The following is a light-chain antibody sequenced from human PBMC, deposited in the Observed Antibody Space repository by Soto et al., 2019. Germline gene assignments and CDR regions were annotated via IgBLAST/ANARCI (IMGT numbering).Light chain of an antibody. V-gene: IGKV1-39*01. CDR2: AAS. CDR1: QSISSY. Sequence: DIQMTQSPSSLCASVGDRVTITCRASQSISSYLNWYQQKPGKAPKLLIYAASSRQSGVPSRFSGSGSGTDFTLTISSLQPEDFATYYCQQNYSTPQTFGQGTKVDIK. J-gene: IGKJ1*01. CDR3: QQNYSTPQT.